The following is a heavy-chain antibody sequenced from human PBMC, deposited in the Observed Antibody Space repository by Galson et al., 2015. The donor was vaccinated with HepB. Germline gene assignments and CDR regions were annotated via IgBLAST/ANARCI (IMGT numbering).Heavy chain of an antibody. J-gene: IGHJ4*02. Sequence: SLRLSCAASGFTFSSYAMHWVRQAPGKGLEYVSNISGHGGATYYADSVKARFTISRDNSKNTVTLQMSSLRPEDTAVYYCVKTPLWYRAFDYWGQGALVTVSS. D-gene: IGHD6-13*01. CDR2: ISGHGGAT. CDR3: VKTPLWYRAFDY. V-gene: IGHV3-64D*06. CDR1: GFTFSSYA.